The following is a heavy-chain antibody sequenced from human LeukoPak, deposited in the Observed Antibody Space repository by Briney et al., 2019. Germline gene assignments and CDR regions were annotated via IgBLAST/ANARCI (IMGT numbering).Heavy chain of an antibody. CDR2: IIPILGIA. CDR3: ARDRRGIAALGAFDI. D-gene: IGHD6-13*01. J-gene: IGHJ3*02. Sequence: GASVKVSCKASGGTFSSYAISWVRQAPGQGLERMGRIIPILGIANYAQKFQGRVTITADKFTSTAYMELSSLRSEDTAVYYCARDRRGIAALGAFDIWGQGTMVTVSS. CDR1: GGTFSSYA. V-gene: IGHV1-69*04.